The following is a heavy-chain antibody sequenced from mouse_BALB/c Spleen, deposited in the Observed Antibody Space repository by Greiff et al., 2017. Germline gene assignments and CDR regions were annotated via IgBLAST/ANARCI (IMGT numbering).Heavy chain of an antibody. V-gene: IGHV2-9*02. Sequence: QVQLKESGPGLVAPSQSLSITCTVSGFSLTSYGVHWVRQPPGKGLEWLGVIWAGGSTNYNSALMSRLSISKDNSKSQVFLKMNSLQTDDTAMYYCARDGGYGNYWFAYWGQGTLVTVSA. CDR3: ARDGGYGNYWFAY. CDR2: IWAGGST. J-gene: IGHJ3*01. D-gene: IGHD2-10*02. CDR1: GFSLTSYG.